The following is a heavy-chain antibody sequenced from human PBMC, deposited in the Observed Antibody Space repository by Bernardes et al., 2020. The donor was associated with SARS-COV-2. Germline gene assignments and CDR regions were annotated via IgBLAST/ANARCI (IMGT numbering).Heavy chain of an antibody. CDR1: GYSVTHYW. CDR2: IYPDDSNT. V-gene: IGHV5-51*01. CDR3: ARGYNFYFDY. Sequence: GEFLKSSCHGSGYSVTHYWIGWVRPIPGKGLEWLGIIYPDDSNTRYSPSFQGQVTISADKSISTAYLQWSSLRASDTAVYYCARGYNFYFDYWGQGTLVTVSS. J-gene: IGHJ4*02. D-gene: IGHD5-12*01.